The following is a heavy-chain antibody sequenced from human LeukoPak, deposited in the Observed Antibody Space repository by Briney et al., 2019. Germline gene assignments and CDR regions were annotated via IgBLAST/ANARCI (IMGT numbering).Heavy chain of an antibody. CDR2: MSPDSGYT. CDR1: GYTFTSYD. CDR3: EIYTGYDSF. Sequence: ASVKVSCKASGYTFTSYDITWVRQATGQGLEWMGWMSPDSGYTGYAQTVQGRVTLTRNTSVSTAFMELSSLRSEDTAVYYCEIYTGYDSFWGQGTLVTVSS. D-gene: IGHD5-12*01. J-gene: IGHJ4*02. V-gene: IGHV1-8*01.